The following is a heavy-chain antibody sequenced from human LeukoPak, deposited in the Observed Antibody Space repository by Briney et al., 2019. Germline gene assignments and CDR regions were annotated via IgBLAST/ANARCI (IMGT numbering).Heavy chain of an antibody. D-gene: IGHD3-22*01. CDR2: ISGYDGNT. CDR1: GYTFSNYG. J-gene: IGHJ3*02. V-gene: IGHV1-18*01. Sequence: ASVKVSCKASGYTFSNYGTSWVRQAPGQGLEWMGWISGYDGNTNYAQKLQGRVTMTTDTSTGTAYMELRSLRSDDTAVYYCARSPRDSSGYYYVGAFDIWGQGTMVTVSS. CDR3: ARSPRDSSGYYYVGAFDI.